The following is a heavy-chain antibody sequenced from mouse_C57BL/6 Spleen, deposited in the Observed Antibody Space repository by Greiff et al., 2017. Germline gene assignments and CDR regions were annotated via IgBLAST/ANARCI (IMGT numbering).Heavy chain of an antibody. D-gene: IGHD3-2*02. CDR1: GFTFSDYG. CDR2: ISSGSSTI. V-gene: IGHV5-17*01. CDR3: APDSPGFAY. Sequence: VQLQQSGGGLVKPGGSLKLSCAASGFTFSDYGMHWVRQAPEKGLEWVAYISSGSSTIYYADTVKGRFTISRDNAKNTLFLQMTSLRSEDTAMHYCAPDSPGFAYWGQGTLGTVSA. J-gene: IGHJ3*01.